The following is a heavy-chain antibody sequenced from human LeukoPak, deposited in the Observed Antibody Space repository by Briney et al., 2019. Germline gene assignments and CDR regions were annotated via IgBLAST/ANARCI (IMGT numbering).Heavy chain of an antibody. V-gene: IGHV1-2*02. CDR3: ARGEYSSSFGSAQEGDY. CDR1: GYTFTGYY. CDR2: INPNSGGT. J-gene: IGHJ4*02. Sequence: GASVKVSCKASGYTFTGYYMHWVRQAPGQGLEWMGWINPNSGGTNYAQKFQGRVTVTRDTSISTAYMELSRLRSDDTAVYYCARGEYSSSFGSAQEGDYWGQGTLVTVSS. D-gene: IGHD6-6*01.